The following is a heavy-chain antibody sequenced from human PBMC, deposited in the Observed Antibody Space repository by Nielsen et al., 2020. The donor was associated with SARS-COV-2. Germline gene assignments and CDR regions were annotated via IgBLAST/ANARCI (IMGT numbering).Heavy chain of an antibody. J-gene: IGHJ4*02. V-gene: IGHV4-59*02. D-gene: IGHD3-10*01. CDR3: ARGSFGNTYFAY. CDR1: GSSVTSYS. CDR2: IYNTGNT. Sequence: ESLKISCSVSGSSVTSYSWSWIRQSPGKGLEWIGYIYNTGNTNYNPSLKSRISISVDTSKNQLSLRLRSVTAADTAVYFCARGSFGNTYFAYWGQGTLVTVSS.